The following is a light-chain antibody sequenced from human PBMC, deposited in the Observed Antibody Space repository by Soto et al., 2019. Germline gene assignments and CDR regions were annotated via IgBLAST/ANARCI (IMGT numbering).Light chain of an antibody. CDR3: SSYTSSSTQDV. V-gene: IGLV2-14*01. Sequence: QSVLTQPASVSGSPGQSITISCTGTSSDVGGYNCVSWYQQHPGKAPKLMIYDVSNRPSGVSNRFSGSKSGNTASLTISGLQAEDESDYYCSSYTSSSTQDVFGTGTKV. CDR1: SSDVGGYNC. CDR2: DVS. J-gene: IGLJ1*01.